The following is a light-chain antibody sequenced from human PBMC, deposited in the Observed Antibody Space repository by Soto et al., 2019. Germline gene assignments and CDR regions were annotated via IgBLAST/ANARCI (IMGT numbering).Light chain of an antibody. Sequence: EILLTQSPATLSLSPGERLALSCRASQSVSSYLAWYQQKPGKAPRLLIYDASNRATGIPARLSGSGSGTDFTLTIRSLEPEDFAVYYCQQRSNWPTFGQGTKVDIK. V-gene: IGKV3-11*01. CDR1: QSVSSY. CDR3: QQRSNWPT. CDR2: DAS. J-gene: IGKJ1*01.